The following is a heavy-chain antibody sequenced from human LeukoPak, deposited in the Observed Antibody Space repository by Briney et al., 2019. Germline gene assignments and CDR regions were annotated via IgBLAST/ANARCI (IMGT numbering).Heavy chain of an antibody. CDR2: ISSSSSYI. J-gene: IGHJ4*02. CDR3: ARDRVVGATTDY. D-gene: IGHD1-26*01. Sequence: PGGSLRLSCAASGFTFSSYSMNSVRQAPGKGLECVSSISSSSSYIYYADSVKGRFTISRDNAKNSLYLQMNSLRAEDTVVYYCARDRVVGATTDYCGQGTLVTVSS. CDR1: GFTFSSYS. V-gene: IGHV3-21*01.